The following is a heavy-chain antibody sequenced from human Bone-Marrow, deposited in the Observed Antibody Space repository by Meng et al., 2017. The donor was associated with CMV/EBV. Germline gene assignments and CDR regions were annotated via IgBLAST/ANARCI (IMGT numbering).Heavy chain of an antibody. D-gene: IGHD3-3*01. V-gene: IGHV1-69*05. CDR1: GGTFSSYA. CDR2: IIPIFGTA. CDR3: AKDITIFGVVPYYYYGMDV. J-gene: IGHJ6*02. Sequence: SVKVSCKASGGTFSSYAISWVRQAPGQGLEWMGGIIPIFGTANYAQKFQGRVTITTDESTSTAYMELSSLRSEDTAVYYCAKDITIFGVVPYYYYGMDVWGQGTTVTVSS.